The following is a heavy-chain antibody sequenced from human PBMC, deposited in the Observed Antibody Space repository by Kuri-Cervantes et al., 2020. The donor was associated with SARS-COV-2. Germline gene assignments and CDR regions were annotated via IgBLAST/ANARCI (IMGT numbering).Heavy chain of an antibody. CDR2: INHSGST. V-gene: IGHV4-34*01. CDR1: GGSFSGYY. J-gene: IGHJ4*02. CDR3: AKGIRSNSGYGSFDY. Sequence: SETLSLTCAVYGGSFSGYYWSWIRQPPGKGLEWIGEINHSGSTNYNPSLKSRVTISVDTSKNQFSLKLSSVTAADTAVYYCAKGIRSNSGYGSFDYWGQGTLVTVSS. D-gene: IGHD5-12*01.